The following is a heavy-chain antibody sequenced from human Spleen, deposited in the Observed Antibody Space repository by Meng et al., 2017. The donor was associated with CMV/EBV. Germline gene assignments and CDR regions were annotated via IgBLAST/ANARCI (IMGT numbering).Heavy chain of an antibody. CDR2: LSYSGNI. D-gene: IGHD3-3*01. V-gene: IGHV4-39*06. CDR3: AKIFPSDYYKYSMDV. Sequence: ESLKISCTVSGASITSTYFWDWIRQSPGKGLEWIGSLSYSGNIYYNSSLKSRVTISVDMSKNHFTLRLTSVTAADTAVYYCAKIFPSDYYKYSMDVWGQGTTVTVSS. J-gene: IGHJ6*02. CDR1: GASITSTYF.